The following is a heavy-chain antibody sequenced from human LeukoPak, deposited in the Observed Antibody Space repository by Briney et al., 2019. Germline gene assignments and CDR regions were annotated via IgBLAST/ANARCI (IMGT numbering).Heavy chain of an antibody. CDR2: ISGSGGTT. CDR1: GFTFSSYA. J-gene: IGHJ3*02. CDR3: AKVLSRYYGSGSDVFDI. V-gene: IGHV3-23*01. D-gene: IGHD3-10*01. Sequence: PGGSLRLSCVASGFTFSSYAMGWVRQAPWKGLECVSDISGSGGTTNYADSVKGRFTISRDNSKNTLYLQMNSLRAGDTAVYYCAKVLSRYYGSGSDVFDIWGQGTMVTVSS.